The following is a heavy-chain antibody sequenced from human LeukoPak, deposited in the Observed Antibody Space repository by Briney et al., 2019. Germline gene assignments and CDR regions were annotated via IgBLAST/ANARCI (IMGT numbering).Heavy chain of an antibody. D-gene: IGHD2-15*01. CDR2: IASDGSST. V-gene: IGHV3-74*01. CDR1: GFTFSSYW. CDR3: ARAEVVVAATTFDY. Sequence: GGSLRLSCAASGFTFSSYWMNWVRQAPGKGLVWVSRIASDGSSTTYADSVKGRFSISRDNAKNTLYLQMNSQRVEDTAVYYCARAEVVVAATTFDYWGQGTLVTVSS. J-gene: IGHJ4*02.